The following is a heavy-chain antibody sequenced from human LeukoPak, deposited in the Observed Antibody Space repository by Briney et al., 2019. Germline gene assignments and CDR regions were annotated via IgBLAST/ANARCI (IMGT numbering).Heavy chain of an antibody. CDR3: ARGNCSGGSCLADSPFDY. J-gene: IGHJ4*02. CDR1: GGSFSGYY. V-gene: IGHV4-34*01. D-gene: IGHD2-15*01. CDR2: INHSGST. Sequence: SETLSLTCAVYGGSFSGYYWSWIRQPPGKGLEWIGEINHSGSTNYNPSLKSRVSISVDTSKNQFSLKLSSVTAADTAVYCCARGNCSGGSCLADSPFDYWGQGTLVTVSS.